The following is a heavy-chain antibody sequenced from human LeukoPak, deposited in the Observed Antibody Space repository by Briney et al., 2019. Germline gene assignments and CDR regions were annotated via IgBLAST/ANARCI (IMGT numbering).Heavy chain of an antibody. V-gene: IGHV1-18*01. J-gene: IGHJ4*02. D-gene: IGHD3-10*01. CDR1: GGTFSSYA. CDR2: ISAYNGNT. Sequence: ASAKVSCKASGGTFSSYAISWVRQAPGQGLEWMGWISAYNGNTNYAQKLQGRVTMTTDTSTSTAYMELRSLRSDDTAVYYCARGGVRGVLLPVDYWGQGTLVTVSS. CDR3: ARGGVRGVLLPVDY.